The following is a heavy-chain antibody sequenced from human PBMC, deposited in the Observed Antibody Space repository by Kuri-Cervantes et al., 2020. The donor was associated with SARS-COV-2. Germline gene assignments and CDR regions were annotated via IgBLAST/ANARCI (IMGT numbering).Heavy chain of an antibody. J-gene: IGHJ5*02. V-gene: IGHV1-46*01. CDR2: INPSGGST. D-gene: IGHD1-14*01. Sequence: ASVKVSCKASGYTFTSYYMHWVRQAPGQGLEWMGIINPSGGSTSYAQKFQGRVTMTRNTSISTAYMELSSLRSEDTAVYYCARAAGTGWFDPWGQGTLVTVSS. CDR3: ARAAGTGWFDP. CDR1: GYTFTSYY.